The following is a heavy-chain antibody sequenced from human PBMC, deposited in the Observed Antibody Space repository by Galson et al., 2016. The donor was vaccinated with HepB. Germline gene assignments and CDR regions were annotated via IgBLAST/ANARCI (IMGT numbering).Heavy chain of an antibody. CDR3: ARDAMPISCSSTSCQYYGMDV. V-gene: IGHV3-48*01. D-gene: IGHD2-2*01. J-gene: IGHJ6*02. CDR1: GFTFSSYS. Sequence: SLRLSCAASGFTFSSYSMIWVRQAPGKGLEWVSYISSSSSAIHYADSVKGRFTISRDNAKNSLYLQMNSLSAEDTAVYYCARDAMPISCSSTSCQYYGMDVWGQGTTVTVSS. CDR2: ISSSSSAI.